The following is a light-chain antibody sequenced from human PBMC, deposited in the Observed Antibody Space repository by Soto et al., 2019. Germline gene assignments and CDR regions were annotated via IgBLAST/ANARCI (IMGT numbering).Light chain of an antibody. CDR3: QQYGSSPLT. Sequence: EIVLTQSPGTLSLSPGERATLSCRASQSVSSSYLAWYRQKPGQAPRLLIYGASSRATGIPDRFSGSGSGTDFTLTSSRLEPEDFAVYYCQQYGSSPLTFGGGTKVDIK. CDR2: GAS. V-gene: IGKV3-20*01. J-gene: IGKJ4*01. CDR1: QSVSSSY.